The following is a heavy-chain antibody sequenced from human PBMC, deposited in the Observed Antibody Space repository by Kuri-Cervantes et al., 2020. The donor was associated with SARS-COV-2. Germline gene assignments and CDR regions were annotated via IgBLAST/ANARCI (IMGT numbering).Heavy chain of an antibody. V-gene: IGHV4-59*08. CDR2: IYYSGST. J-gene: IGHJ4*02. Sequence: SETLSLTCTVSGGSISSHYWSWIRQPPGKGLEWIGYIYYSGSTNYNPSLKSRVTISVDTSKSQFSLKLSSVTAADTAVYYCARILGILDYWGQGTLVTVSS. CDR1: GGSISSHY. CDR3: ARILGILDY. D-gene: IGHD7-27*01.